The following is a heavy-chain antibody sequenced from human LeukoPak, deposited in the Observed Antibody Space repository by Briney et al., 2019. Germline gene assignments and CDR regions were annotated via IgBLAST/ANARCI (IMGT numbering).Heavy chain of an antibody. Sequence: GGSLRLSCTASGFTFSVYPVSWVRHAPGKGLEWVSAISGGGDSTYYADSVKGRFTISRDNSKNTLYLQMNSLRAEDTAVYYCAKDHGVWGKGTTVTVYS. CDR1: GFTFSVYP. J-gene: IGHJ6*03. V-gene: IGHV3-23*01. CDR2: ISGGGDST. CDR3: AKDHGV.